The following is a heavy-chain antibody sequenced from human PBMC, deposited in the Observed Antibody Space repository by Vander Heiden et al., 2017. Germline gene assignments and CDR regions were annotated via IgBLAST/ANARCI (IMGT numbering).Heavy chain of an antibody. CDR2: INHSGST. CDR1: GGSFSGYY. CDR3: ARGGYYDSSGYYNEFDY. V-gene: IGHV4-34*01. D-gene: IGHD3-22*01. Sequence: QVQLQQWGAGLLKPSETLSLTCAVSGGSFSGYYWSWIRQPPGKGLAWIGEINHSGSTNYNPSLKSRVTISVDTSKNQFSLKLSSVTAADTAVYYCARGGYYDSSGYYNEFDYWGQGTLVTVSS. J-gene: IGHJ4*02.